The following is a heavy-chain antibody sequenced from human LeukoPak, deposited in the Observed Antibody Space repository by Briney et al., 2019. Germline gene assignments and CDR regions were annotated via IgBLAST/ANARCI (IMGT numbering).Heavy chain of an antibody. CDR3: ARDIELST. V-gene: IGHV3-23*01. CDR2: ISFSGDNT. J-gene: IGHJ3*01. Sequence: PGGSLRLSCVASGFTFRDSAMSWVSQAPGKGLEWVSLISFSGDNTYYTDSVKGRFTISRDNSKDTLYLQMNSLRAEDTAIYYCARDIELSTWGLGTMVTVSS. D-gene: IGHD3-16*02. CDR1: GFTFRDSA.